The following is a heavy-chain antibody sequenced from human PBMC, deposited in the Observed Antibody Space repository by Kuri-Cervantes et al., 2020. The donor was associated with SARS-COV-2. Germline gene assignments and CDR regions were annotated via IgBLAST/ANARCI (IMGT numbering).Heavy chain of an antibody. Sequence: GESLKISCAASGFTFSNYAMHWVRQAPGKGLEWVAVISYDGSNKYYADSVKGRFTISRDNSKNTLYLQMNSLRAEDTAVYYCARAFVVVVAAWRTGMDVWGQGTTVTVSS. CDR3: ARAFVVVVAAWRTGMDV. CDR2: ISYDGSNK. J-gene: IGHJ6*02. D-gene: IGHD2-15*01. V-gene: IGHV3-30-3*01. CDR1: GFTFSNYA.